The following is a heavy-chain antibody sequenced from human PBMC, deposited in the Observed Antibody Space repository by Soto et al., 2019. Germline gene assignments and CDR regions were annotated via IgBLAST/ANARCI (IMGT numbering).Heavy chain of an antibody. J-gene: IGHJ4*02. Sequence: EMQLEESGGGLVQPGGSLRLSCAASGFTFSSFEFIWVRQAPGKGLQWISYISMSENIKRYADSVKGRFTISRDNAKNSVYLQISSLRADDTAVYYCARDTMRASAAASLDYWGQGTLVIVSS. CDR2: ISMSENIK. V-gene: IGHV3-48*03. CDR3: ARDTMRASAAASLDY. D-gene: IGHD6-13*01. CDR1: GFTFSSFE.